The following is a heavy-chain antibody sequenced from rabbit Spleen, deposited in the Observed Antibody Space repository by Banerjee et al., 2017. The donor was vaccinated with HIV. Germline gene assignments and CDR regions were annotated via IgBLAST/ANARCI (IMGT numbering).Heavy chain of an antibody. V-gene: IGHV1S43*01. CDR1: GIDFSNYYY. CDR2: IYPDYGST. CDR3: ARGSNYDDYGDYGYYFNL. J-gene: IGHJ4*01. D-gene: IGHD2-1*01. Sequence: QEQLEESGGGLVKPGGTLTLTCKASGIDFSNYYYIFWVRQAPGKGLELIAWIYPDYGSTEHASWVNGRFTISFDNAQNTVFLQMTSLTAADTATYFCARGSNYDDYGDYGYYFNLWGQGTLVTVS.